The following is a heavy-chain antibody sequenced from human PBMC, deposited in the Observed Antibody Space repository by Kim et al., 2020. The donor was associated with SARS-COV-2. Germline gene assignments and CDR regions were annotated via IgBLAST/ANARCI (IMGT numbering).Heavy chain of an antibody. J-gene: IGHJ6*02. V-gene: IGHV4-61*02. CDR2: IYTSGST. CDR1: GGSISSGSYY. Sequence: SETLSLTCTVSGGSISSGSYYWSWIRQPAGKGLEWIGRIYTSGSTNYNPSLKSRVTISVDTSKNQFSLKLSSVTAADTAVYYCARVWYGSGSPSPRYGMDVWGQGTTVTVSS. CDR3: ARVWYGSGSPSPRYGMDV. D-gene: IGHD3-10*01.